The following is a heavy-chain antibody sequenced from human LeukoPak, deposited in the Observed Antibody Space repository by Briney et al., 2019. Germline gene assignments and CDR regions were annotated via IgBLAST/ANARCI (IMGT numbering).Heavy chain of an antibody. CDR3: ARGRSITILRGVAISDGFDI. CDR2: ISTSSDYI. Sequence: SVGSLRLSCAASGFTFSTYSMNWVRQAPGKGLEWVSSISTSSDYISYAGSLKGRFTISRDNAKNSLYLHMNSLRPDDTAVYYCARGRSITILRGVAISDGFDIWGQGTKVTVS. D-gene: IGHD3-10*01. CDR1: GFTFSTYS. J-gene: IGHJ3*02. V-gene: IGHV3-21*06.